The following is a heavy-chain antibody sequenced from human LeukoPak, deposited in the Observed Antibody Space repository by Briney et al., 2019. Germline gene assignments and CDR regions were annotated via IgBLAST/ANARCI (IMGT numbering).Heavy chain of an antibody. D-gene: IGHD2-21*01. J-gene: IGHJ4*02. CDR2: INHSGST. CDR3: AREKYCGGDCFGIRWYYFDY. CDR1: GGSFSGYY. V-gene: IGHV4-34*01. Sequence: PSETLSLTCAVYGGSFSGYYLSWIRQPPGKGLEWIGEINHSGSTNYNPSLKSRVTISVDTSKNQFSLKLSSVTAADTAVYYCAREKYCGGDCFGIRWYYFDYWGQGTLVTVSS.